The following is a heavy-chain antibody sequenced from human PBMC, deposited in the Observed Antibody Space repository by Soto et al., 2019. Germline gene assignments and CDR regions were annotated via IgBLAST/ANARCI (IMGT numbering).Heavy chain of an antibody. Sequence: QVQLQESGPRLVKPSGTLSLTCAVSGDSLSNDNWWTWVRLDPGEGLEWIGEGFHNGNTNYNPSLKSRVTISVDKSKNQFSLTMTSVTAADTAIYYCATAPKSTLVLVSWGQGTLVTVSS. CDR3: ATAPKSTLVLVS. CDR1: GDSLSNDNW. J-gene: IGHJ5*01. CDR2: GFHNGNT. D-gene: IGHD2-8*02. V-gene: IGHV4-4*02.